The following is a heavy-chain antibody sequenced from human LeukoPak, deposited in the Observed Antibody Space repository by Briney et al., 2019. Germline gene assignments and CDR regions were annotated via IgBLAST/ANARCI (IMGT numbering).Heavy chain of an antibody. D-gene: IGHD5-12*01. CDR1: GFTFSSYE. V-gene: IGHV3-23*01. CDR2: ITGSGGTT. Sequence: GGSLRLSCAASGFTFSSYEMNWVRQAPGKGLEWVSAITGSGGTTYSADSVKGRFTISRDNSKNTLFLQMSSLRAEDTAVYYCAKPRSAQYGAYGAFDYWGQGTLVTVSS. J-gene: IGHJ4*02. CDR3: AKPRSAQYGAYGAFDY.